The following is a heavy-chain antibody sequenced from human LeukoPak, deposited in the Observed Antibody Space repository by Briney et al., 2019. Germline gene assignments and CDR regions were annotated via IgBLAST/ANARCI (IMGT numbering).Heavy chain of an antibody. Sequence: PGGSLRLSCAASGFTFSGSAMHWVRQASGKGLEWVGRIRSKANSYATAYAASVKGRFTISRDDSKNTAYLQMNSLKTEDTAVYYCMGSGVRGVITTFPYYGMDVWGQGTTVTVSS. V-gene: IGHV3-73*01. J-gene: IGHJ6*02. CDR1: GFTFSGSA. D-gene: IGHD3-10*01. CDR2: IRSKANSYAT. CDR3: MGSGVRGVITTFPYYGMDV.